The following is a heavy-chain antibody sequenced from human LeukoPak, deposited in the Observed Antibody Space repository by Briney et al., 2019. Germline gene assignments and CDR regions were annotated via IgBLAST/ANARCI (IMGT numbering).Heavy chain of an antibody. CDR2: INAGNGNT. CDR1: GYTFTSYA. D-gene: IGHD3-10*01. J-gene: IGHJ3*02. CDR3: ARSILWFGESSDAFDI. V-gene: IGHV1-3*01. Sequence: ASVKVSCKASGYTFTSYAMHWVRQAPGQRLEWMGWINAGNGNTKYSQKFQGRVTITRDTSASTAYMELSSLRSEDTAVYYCARSILWFGESSDAFDIWGQGTMVTVSS.